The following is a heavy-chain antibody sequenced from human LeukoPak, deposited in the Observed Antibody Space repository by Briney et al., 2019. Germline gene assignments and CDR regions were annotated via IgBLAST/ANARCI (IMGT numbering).Heavy chain of an antibody. CDR2: ISGSSSYI. D-gene: IGHD3-10*01. CDR1: GFTFSSYS. Sequence: GGSLRLSCAASGFTFSSYSMNWVRQAPGKGLEWVSSISGSSSYIYYADSVKGRFTISRDNAKNSLYLQMNSLRAEDTAVYYCARNGAGRHYYYMDVWGKGTTVTISS. V-gene: IGHV3-21*01. CDR3: ARNGAGRHYYYMDV. J-gene: IGHJ6*03.